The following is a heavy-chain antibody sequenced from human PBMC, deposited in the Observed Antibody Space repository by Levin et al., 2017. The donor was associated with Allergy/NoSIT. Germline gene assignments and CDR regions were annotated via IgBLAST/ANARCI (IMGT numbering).Heavy chain of an antibody. CDR3: ARDRVYYYDSSGYYRKHHDAFDI. D-gene: IGHD3-22*01. CDR1: GFTFSSYA. J-gene: IGHJ3*02. V-gene: IGHV3-30*04. CDR2: ISYDGSNK. Sequence: PGGSLRLSCAASGFTFSSYAMHWVRQAPGKGLEWVAVISYDGSNKYYADSVKGRFTISRDNSKNTLYLQMNSLRAEDTAVYYCARDRVYYYDSSGYYRKHHDAFDIWGQGTMVTVSS.